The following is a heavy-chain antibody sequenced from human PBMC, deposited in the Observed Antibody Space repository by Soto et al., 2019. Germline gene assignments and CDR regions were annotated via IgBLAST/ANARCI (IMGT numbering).Heavy chain of an antibody. V-gene: IGHV1-69*06. CDR3: TIRGRQSANWFDP. CDR2: IIPMSGRP. Sequence: QVQLVQSGAEVKTPGSSVKVSCKASGGTFNSYSIDWVRQAPGQGFEWMGGIIPMSGRPNYAQRFQGRVTFIADKSTNTVYMEVNSLTHEDTAVYYFTIRGRQSANWFDPWGQGTLVTVSS. CDR1: GGTFNSYS. J-gene: IGHJ5*02.